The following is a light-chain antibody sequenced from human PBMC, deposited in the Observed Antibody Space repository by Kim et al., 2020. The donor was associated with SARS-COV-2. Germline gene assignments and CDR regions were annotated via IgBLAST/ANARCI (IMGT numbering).Light chain of an antibody. Sequence: SVSQGQTAHITCSGDKWGDKYACWYQQKPGRSPVLVIYQDSKRPSGIPERFAGSNSGKRATLTIGGTQAMDEADYYCQAWDSSTVVFGGGTQLTVL. CDR3: QAWDSSTVV. CDR1: KWGDKY. J-gene: IGLJ2*01. CDR2: QDS. V-gene: IGLV3-1*01.